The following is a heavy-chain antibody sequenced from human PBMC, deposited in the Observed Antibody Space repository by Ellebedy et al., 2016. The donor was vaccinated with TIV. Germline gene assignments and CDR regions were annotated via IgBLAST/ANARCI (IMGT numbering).Heavy chain of an antibody. CDR1: GFTFSSYS. Sequence: GGSLRLSXAASGFTFSSYSMNWVRQAPGKGLEWVSTIGFSGRTTYYADSVEGRFTISRDNSKSTVYLQMNNLRADDTAVYYCTARIQLDRGDNWFDPWGQGTLAAVSA. J-gene: IGHJ5*02. CDR3: TARIQLDRGDNWFDP. CDR2: IGFSGRTT. D-gene: IGHD5-18*01. V-gene: IGHV3-23*01.